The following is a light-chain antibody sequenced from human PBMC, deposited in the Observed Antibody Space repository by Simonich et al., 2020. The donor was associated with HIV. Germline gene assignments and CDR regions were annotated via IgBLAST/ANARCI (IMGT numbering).Light chain of an antibody. CDR3: QQYYSTPRT. CDR2: WAS. J-gene: IGKJ1*01. Sequence: DIVMTQSPDSLAVSLGERATINCKSSQRVLYSSNNKNYLAWYQHKPVQPPKLLIYWASTRESGVPDRFSGSGSGTDFTLTISSLQAEDVAVYYCQQYYSTPRTFGQGTKVEIK. V-gene: IGKV4-1*01. CDR1: QRVLYSSNNKNY.